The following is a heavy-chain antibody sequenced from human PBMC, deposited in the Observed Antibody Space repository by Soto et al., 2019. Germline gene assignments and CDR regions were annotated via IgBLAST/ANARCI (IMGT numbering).Heavy chain of an antibody. D-gene: IGHD2-2*01. V-gene: IGHV4-4*02. CDR2: IFHNGNT. J-gene: IGHJ6*02. CDR1: GGSISSSNW. CDR3: ASRTYAMGV. Sequence: QVQLQESAPGLVKPSGTLSLTCAVSGGSISSSNWWGWVRQPPRKGLERIGEIFHNGNTYSNPSLTGGVTMSVDKSKNQSSLNLKSVPAADAAVDYCASRTYAMGVWGQGTMVTVSS.